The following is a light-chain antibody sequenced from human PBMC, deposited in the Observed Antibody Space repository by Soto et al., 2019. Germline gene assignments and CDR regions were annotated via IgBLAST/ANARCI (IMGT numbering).Light chain of an antibody. J-gene: IGKJ1*01. CDR3: QQSYSTPRT. Sequence: DIQMTHSPSSLFAYVGARVTITCRASQGISSYLNWYQQKPGKAPKLLIYAASSLQSGVPSRFSGSGSGTDFTLTISSLQPEDFATYYCQQSYSTPRTFGQGTKVEIK. CDR2: AAS. V-gene: IGKV1-39*01. CDR1: QGISSY.